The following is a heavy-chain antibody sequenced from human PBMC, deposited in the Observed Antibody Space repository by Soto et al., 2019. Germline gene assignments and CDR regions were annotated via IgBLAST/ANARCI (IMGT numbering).Heavy chain of an antibody. J-gene: IGHJ4*02. V-gene: IGHV4-30-4*01. D-gene: IGHD6-13*01. CDR1: GGSISSGYYY. Sequence: SETLSLTCTVSGGSISSGYYYWSWIRQPPGKGLEWIGYIYYSGSTYYNPSLKSRVTISVDTSKNQFSLKLSSVTAADTAVYYCARDRSPAAGLYWGQGTLVTVSS. CDR3: ARDRSPAAGLY. CDR2: IYYSGST.